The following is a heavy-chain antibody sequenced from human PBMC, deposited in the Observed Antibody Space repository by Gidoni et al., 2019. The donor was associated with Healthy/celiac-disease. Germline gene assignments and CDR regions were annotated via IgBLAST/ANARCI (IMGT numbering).Heavy chain of an antibody. V-gene: IGHV3-7*01. CDR1: VFSFSSYR. D-gene: IGHD3-9*01. Sequence: EVQLVESGGGLVQPGGSMRLSCAASVFSFSSYRMICVRQAPGKGLAWVANIKQDGSEKYYVDAVKGRFTISRDNAKNSLYLQMNSLRAEDTAVYYCARVGDYDILTGYYRDRYYFDYWGQGTLVTVSS. CDR2: IKQDGSEK. CDR3: ARVGDYDILTGYYRDRYYFDY. J-gene: IGHJ4*02.